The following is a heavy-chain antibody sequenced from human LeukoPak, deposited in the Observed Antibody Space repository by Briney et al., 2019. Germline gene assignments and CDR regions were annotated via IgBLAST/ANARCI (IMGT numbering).Heavy chain of an antibody. J-gene: IGHJ4*02. D-gene: IGHD2-2*01. CDR1: GYTFTDYY. CDR3: ARANFLYCSSTTCLFDY. CDR2: INPNSGDT. V-gene: IGHV1-2*02. Sequence: GASVTVSCKASGYTFTDYYLHWVRQAPGQGFEWMGWINPNSGDTNYAQKFQGRVTMTSDTSISTAHMEMSRLRSDDTAVYYCARANFLYCSSTTCLFDYWGQGTLVTVSS.